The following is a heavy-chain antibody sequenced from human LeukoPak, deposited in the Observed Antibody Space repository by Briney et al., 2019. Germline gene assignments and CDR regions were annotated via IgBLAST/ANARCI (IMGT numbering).Heavy chain of an antibody. CDR2: VHPNSGNT. CDR1: GYPFTTWE. J-gene: IGHJ5*02. V-gene: IGHV1-8*01. D-gene: IGHD1-14*01. Sequence: ASVKVSCKTSGYPFTTWEINWVRQAAGQGLEWMGWVHPNSGNTAYAQKFQGRVTMTRDSSISTAYMELSGLRFDDTAVYFCARGPRNDPWGQGTLVTVSS. CDR3: ARGPRNDP.